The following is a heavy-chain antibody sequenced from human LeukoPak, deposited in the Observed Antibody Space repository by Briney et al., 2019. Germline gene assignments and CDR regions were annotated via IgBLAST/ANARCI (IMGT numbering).Heavy chain of an antibody. D-gene: IGHD6-13*01. CDR1: GFTFSVYS. J-gene: IGHJ4*02. CDR3: ARDTYSRLDY. V-gene: IGHV3-48*01. Sequence: GGSLRLSCAASGFTFSVYSMTWVRQAPGEGLQWLSYISGSSSSIYYADSVKGRFTISRDNAKNSLYLQMNSLRVEDTALYYCARDTYSRLDYWGQGTLVTVSS. CDR2: ISGSSSSI.